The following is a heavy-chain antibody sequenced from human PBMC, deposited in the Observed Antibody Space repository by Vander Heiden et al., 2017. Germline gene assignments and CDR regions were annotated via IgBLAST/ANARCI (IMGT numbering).Heavy chain of an antibody. CDR2: ISSSSSTI. Sequence: EVQLVESGGGLVQPGGSLRLSCSASGFTFSSYSMNWGRQAPGKGLEWVSYISSSSSTISYADSVKGRFTISRDNAKNSLYLQMKSMRDEDTAVYYCARIVGATPPAKFDPWGQGTLVTVYS. V-gene: IGHV3-48*02. CDR3: ARIVGATPPAKFDP. D-gene: IGHD1-26*01. J-gene: IGHJ5*02. CDR1: GFTFSSYS.